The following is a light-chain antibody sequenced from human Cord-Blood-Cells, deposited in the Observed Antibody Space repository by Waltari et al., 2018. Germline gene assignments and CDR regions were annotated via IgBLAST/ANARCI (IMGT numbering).Light chain of an antibody. Sequence: DIVMTQSPDSLAVSLGERDTINCKSSQSVLYSSNNKHYLAWYQQKTGQPPKLLIYWASTRESGVPDRFSGSGSGTDFTLTISSLQAEDVAVYYCQQYYSTPRTFGQGTKVEIK. J-gene: IGKJ1*01. CDR2: WAS. V-gene: IGKV4-1*01. CDR3: QQYYSTPRT. CDR1: QSVLYSSNNKHY.